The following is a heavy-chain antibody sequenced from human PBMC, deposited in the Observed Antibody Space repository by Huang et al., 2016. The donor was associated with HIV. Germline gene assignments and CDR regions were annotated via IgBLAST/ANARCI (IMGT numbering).Heavy chain of an antibody. J-gene: IGHJ3*02. V-gene: IGHV3-23*01. CDR3: ARGKVTLVGDAFDI. CDR1: GFTFKYYG. CDR2: IAGGGDSA. D-gene: IGHD2-21*02. Sequence: ELQLLESGGGLVQPGGSLRLFCSGSGFTFKYYGMNWVRQAPGKGLERVETIAGGGDSAYHADSVKGRFTVSRDNSKSILYLQMNSLRPGDTAVYYCARGKVTLVGDAFDIWGQGTLVTVSS.